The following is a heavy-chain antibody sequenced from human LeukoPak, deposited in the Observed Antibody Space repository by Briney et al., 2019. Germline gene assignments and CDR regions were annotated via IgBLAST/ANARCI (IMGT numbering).Heavy chain of an antibody. J-gene: IGHJ6*02. CDR2: IWYDGSNK. CDR1: GFTFSSYG. V-gene: IGHV3-33*01. D-gene: IGHD6-13*01. CDR3: ARGCSSSWYVNLFGYYYGMDV. Sequence: GGSLRLSCAASGFTFSSYGMHWVRQAPGKGLEWVAVIWYDGSNKYYADSVKGRFTISRDNSKNTLYLQMNSLRAEDTAVYYCARGCSSSWYVNLFGYYYGMDVWGQGTTVTVSS.